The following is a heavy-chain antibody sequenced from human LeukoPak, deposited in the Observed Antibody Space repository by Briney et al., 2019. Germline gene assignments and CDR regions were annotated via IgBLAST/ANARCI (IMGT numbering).Heavy chain of an antibody. D-gene: IGHD5-12*01. Sequence: GGSLRLSCIASVFTFGDYAVIWVRQAPGKGLEWVGFIRGRYYGGTTEYAASVKGRFTISGDDSKSIAYLQMNSLKPEDTGVYYCSRLNTPGYDSALVYWGQGTLVTVSS. CDR1: VFTFGDYA. CDR2: IRGRYYGGTT. CDR3: SRLNTPGYDSALVY. J-gene: IGHJ4*02. V-gene: IGHV3-49*04.